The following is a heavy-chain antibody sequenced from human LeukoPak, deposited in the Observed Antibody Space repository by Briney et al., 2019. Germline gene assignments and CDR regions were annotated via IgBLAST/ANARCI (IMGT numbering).Heavy chain of an antibody. V-gene: IGHV1-69*05. Sequence: AASVKVSCKASGGTFSSYAISWVRQALGQGLEWMGGIIPIFGTANYAQKFQGRVTITTDESTSTAYMELSSLRSEDTAVYYCAREGLRPLGPYDSSGYYGYWGQGTLVTVSS. CDR2: IIPIFGTA. J-gene: IGHJ4*02. CDR3: AREGLRPLGPYDSSGYYGY. D-gene: IGHD3-22*01. CDR1: GGTFSSYA.